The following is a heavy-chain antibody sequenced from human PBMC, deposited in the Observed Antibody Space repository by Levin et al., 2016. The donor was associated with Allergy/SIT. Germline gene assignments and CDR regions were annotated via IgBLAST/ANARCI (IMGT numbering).Heavy chain of an antibody. CDR2: INPNSGGT. CDR3: ARDHKIGERAVINGMDV. D-gene: IGHD3-10*01. V-gene: IGHV1-2*02. J-gene: IGHJ6*02. Sequence: WVRQAPGQRLEWMGWINPNSGGTNYAQKFQGRVTMTRDTSFSTAYMELSRLRSDDTAVYYCARDHKIGERAVINGMDVWGQGTTVTVSS.